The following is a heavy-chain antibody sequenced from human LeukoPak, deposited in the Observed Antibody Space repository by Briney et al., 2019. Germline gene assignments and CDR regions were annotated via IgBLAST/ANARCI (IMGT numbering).Heavy chain of an antibody. CDR1: GGCISGYY. CDR3: ARDGLQGSIL. D-gene: IGHD4-11*01. CDR2: IYNSGST. J-gene: IGHJ4*02. Sequence: PSEALSLTCTVSGGCISGYYWSWIRQPPGKGLEWIGYIYNSGSTTYNPSLKSRVTISVDKSKNQFSLRLRSVTAVDTAVYYCARDGLQGSILWGQGTLVTVSS. V-gene: IGHV4-59*01.